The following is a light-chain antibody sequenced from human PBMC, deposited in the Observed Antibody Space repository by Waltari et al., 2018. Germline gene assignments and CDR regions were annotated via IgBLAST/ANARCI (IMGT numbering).Light chain of an antibody. CDR3: SSYTSSSTYV. J-gene: IGLJ1*01. CDR2: DVS. Sequence: SALTHPASVSGSPGQSITISCTGTSSDVGAYNYVAWYQQHPGKPPKLMIYDVSKRPSGVSNRFSGSKSGNTASLTISGLQAEDEADYYCSSYTSSSTYVFGTGTKVTVL. V-gene: IGLV2-14*01. CDR1: SSDVGAYNY.